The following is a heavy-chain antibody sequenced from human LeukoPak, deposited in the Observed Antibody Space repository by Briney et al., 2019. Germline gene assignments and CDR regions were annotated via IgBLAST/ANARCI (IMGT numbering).Heavy chain of an antibody. CDR1: GFTLNTYV. J-gene: IGHJ6*02. V-gene: IGHV3-23*01. CDR2: ISGSGGGT. D-gene: IGHD2-2*01. CDR3: ATVYSSSPLRPMDV. Sequence: GGSLRLSCAASGFTLNTYVMSWVRQAPGKGLEWVSAISGSGGGTYYVDSVKGRFTISRDNSKNTLYLQMNSLRAEDTAVYYCATVYSSSPLRPMDVWGQGTTVTVSS.